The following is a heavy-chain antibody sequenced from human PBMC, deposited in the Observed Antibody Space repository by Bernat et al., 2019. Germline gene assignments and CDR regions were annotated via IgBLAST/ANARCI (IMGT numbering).Heavy chain of an antibody. J-gene: IGHJ6*03. CDR1: GFTFGTFA. Sequence: ELRLVESGGDLVQPGGSLRLSCAASGFTFGTFAMSWVRQAPGKGLEWVSAMTGGGTTYYADSVKGRVIISRDNSKNMLFMQMNSLTAEDTAVYYCAKFRGQLIRNYYMNVWGEGTTVTVS. V-gene: IGHV3-23*04. CDR2: MTGGGTT. CDR3: AKFRGQLIRNYYMNV. D-gene: IGHD2-21*01.